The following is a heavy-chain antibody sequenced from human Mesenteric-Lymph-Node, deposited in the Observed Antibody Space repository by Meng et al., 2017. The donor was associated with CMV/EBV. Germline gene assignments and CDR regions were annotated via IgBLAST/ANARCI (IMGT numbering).Heavy chain of an antibody. CDR3: ARHQRWLKSEGGFNY. CDR1: GRSLSGYY. D-gene: IGHD4-23*01. Sequence: VQVMRAGQGLLKPSEPRSLTCAVEGRSLSGYYWRWIRQPPGKGLEWIGEINHSGSTNYNPSLKSRVTISVDTSKNQFSLKLSSVTAADPAVYYCARHQRWLKSEGGFNYWGQGTLVTVSS. J-gene: IGHJ4*02. CDR2: INHSGST. V-gene: IGHV4-34*01.